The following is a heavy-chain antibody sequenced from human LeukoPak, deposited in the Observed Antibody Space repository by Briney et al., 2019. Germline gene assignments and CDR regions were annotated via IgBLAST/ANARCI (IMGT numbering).Heavy chain of an antibody. CDR1: GGTFSSYA. V-gene: IGHV1-69*06. CDR3: ALQAAGTGS. CDR2: IIPIFGTA. J-gene: IGHJ4*02. Sequence: GASVKVSCKASGGTFSSYAISWVRQAPGQGLEWMRGIIPIFGTANYAQKFQGRVTITADKSTSTAYMELSSLRSEDRAVYYCALQAAGTGSWGQGNLVTVSS. D-gene: IGHD6-13*01.